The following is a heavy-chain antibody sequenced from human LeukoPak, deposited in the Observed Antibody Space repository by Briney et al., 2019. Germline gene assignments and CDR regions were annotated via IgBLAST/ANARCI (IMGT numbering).Heavy chain of an antibody. CDR2: INGDGSST. D-gene: IGHD4-23*01. Sequence: GGSLRLSCGATGFTISSYWMHWVRQAPGKGLVWVSRINGDGSSTTYADSVKGRFTTSRDNAKNTLYLQMNSLRAEDTAVYYCAKGGTTVVDYWGQGTLVTVSS. J-gene: IGHJ4*02. CDR3: AKGGTTVVDY. V-gene: IGHV3-74*03. CDR1: GFTISSYW.